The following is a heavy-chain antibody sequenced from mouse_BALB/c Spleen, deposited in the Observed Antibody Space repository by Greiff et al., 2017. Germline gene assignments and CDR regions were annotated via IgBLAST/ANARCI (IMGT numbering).Heavy chain of an antibody. D-gene: IGHD1-1*01. CDR2: ISSGSSTI. Sequence: EVKLMESGGGLVQPGGSRKLSCAASGFTFSSFGMHWVRQAPEKGLEWVAYISSGSSTIYYADTVKGRFTISRDNPKNTLFLQMTSLRSEDTAMYYCARNYGSSEGFAYWGQGTLVTVSA. J-gene: IGHJ3*01. CDR3: ARNYGSSEGFAY. CDR1: GFTFSSFG. V-gene: IGHV5-17*02.